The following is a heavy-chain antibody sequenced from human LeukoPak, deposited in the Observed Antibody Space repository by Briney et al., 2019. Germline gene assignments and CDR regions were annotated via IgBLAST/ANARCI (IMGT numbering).Heavy chain of an antibody. CDR2: IHGDGRTT. V-gene: IGHV3-74*01. J-gene: IGHJ4*02. Sequence: GGSLRLSCAASGFTFSSYWIHWVRQVPGAGLVWVSRIHGDGRTTTYADSVKGRFTISRDNAKNTLYLQMNSLRAEDTAVYYCARDNGENYHTAFDYWGQGTLVTVSS. CDR3: ARDNGENYHTAFDY. D-gene: IGHD2-8*01. CDR1: GFTFSSYW.